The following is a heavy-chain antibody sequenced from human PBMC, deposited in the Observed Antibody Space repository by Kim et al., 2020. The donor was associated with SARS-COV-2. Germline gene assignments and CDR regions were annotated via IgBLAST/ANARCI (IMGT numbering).Heavy chain of an antibody. D-gene: IGHD3-22*01. Sequence: SETLSLTCTVSGGSISSGDYYWSWIRQHPGKGLEWIGYIYYSGSTYYNPSLKSRLTISVHTSKNQFSLRLSSVTAADTAVYYCARVPYYYDSSGYYYQASSDYWGQGTLVTVSS. CDR1: GGSISSGDYY. J-gene: IGHJ4*02. V-gene: IGHV4-31*03. CDR3: ARVPYYYDSSGYYYQASSDY. CDR2: IYYSGST.